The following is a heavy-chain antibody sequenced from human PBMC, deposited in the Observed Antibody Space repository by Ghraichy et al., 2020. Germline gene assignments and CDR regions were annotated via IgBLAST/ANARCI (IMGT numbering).Heavy chain of an antibody. CDR3: ARDDDYVWGTSRLGYFDY. CDR2: ISSSSSPI. J-gene: IGHJ4*02. CDR1: GFTFSSYS. V-gene: IGHV3-48*01. Sequence: GSLRLSCAASGFTFSSYSMNWVRQAPGKGLEWVSYISSSSSPIYYADSVKGRFTISRDNAKNSLYLQMNSLRAEDTAVYYCARDDDYVWGTSRLGYFDYWGQGALVTVSS. D-gene: IGHD3-16*02.